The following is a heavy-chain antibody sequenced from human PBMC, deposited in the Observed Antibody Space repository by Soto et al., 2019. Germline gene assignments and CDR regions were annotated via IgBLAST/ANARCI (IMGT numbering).Heavy chain of an antibody. V-gene: IGHV3-73*01. CDR3: TSPLEYSGYDLGYYFDY. Sequence: EVQLVESGGGLVQPGGSLKLSCAASGFTFSGSAMHWVRQASGKGLEWVGRIRSKANSYATAYAASVKGRFTISRDDSKNTAYLQMNSLKTEDTAVYYCTSPLEYSGYDLGYYFDYWGQGTLVTVSS. CDR1: GFTFSGSA. CDR2: IRSKANSYAT. J-gene: IGHJ4*02. D-gene: IGHD5-12*01.